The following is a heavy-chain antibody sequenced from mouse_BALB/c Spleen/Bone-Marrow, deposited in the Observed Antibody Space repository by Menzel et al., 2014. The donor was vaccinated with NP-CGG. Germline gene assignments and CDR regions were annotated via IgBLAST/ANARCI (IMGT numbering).Heavy chain of an antibody. CDR2: IDPSDSET. J-gene: IGHJ3*01. Sequence: VQLQESGPQLVRPGASVKISCKASGYSFXSYWMHWVEQRPGQGLEWIGMIDPSDSETRLNQKFKDKATLTVDKSSSTAYMQLSSPTSEDSAVYYCASPSDGNPFAYWGQGTLVTVPA. D-gene: IGHD2-1*01. CDR3: ASPSDGNPFAY. CDR1: GYSFXSYW. V-gene: IGHV1S126*01.